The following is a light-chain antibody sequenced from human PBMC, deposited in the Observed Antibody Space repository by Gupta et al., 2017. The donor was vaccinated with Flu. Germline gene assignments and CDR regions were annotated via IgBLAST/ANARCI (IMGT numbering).Light chain of an antibody. Sequence: PSVSAAPGQKVTISCSGSSSNIGNNYVSWYQQLPGTAPKLLIYENNKRPSGIPDRFSGSKSGTSATLGITGLQTGDEADYYCGTWDSSLSACWVFGGGTKLTVL. J-gene: IGLJ3*02. CDR2: ENN. CDR3: GTWDSSLSACWV. CDR1: SSNIGNNY. V-gene: IGLV1-51*02.